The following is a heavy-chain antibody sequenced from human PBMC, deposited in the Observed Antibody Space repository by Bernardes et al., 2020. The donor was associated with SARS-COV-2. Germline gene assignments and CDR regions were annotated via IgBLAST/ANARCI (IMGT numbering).Heavy chain of an antibody. CDR2: IYFTGRT. CDR1: GDSITSNY. CDR3: ARGYAYYDFWSAGFYYYGMDV. D-gene: IGHD3-3*01. J-gene: IGHJ6*02. V-gene: IGHV4-59*01. Sequence: SETLSLTCSVSGDSITSNYWGWIRQPPGKGLEWIGDIYFTGRTNYNPSLKSRVTISVATSKKVFSLNLRSVAAADTAVYYCARGYAYYDFWSAGFYYYGMDVWGQGTTVTVSS.